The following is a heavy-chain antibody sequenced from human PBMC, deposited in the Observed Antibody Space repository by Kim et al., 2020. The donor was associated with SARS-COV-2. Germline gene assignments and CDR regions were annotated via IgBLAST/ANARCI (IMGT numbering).Heavy chain of an antibody. Sequence: YGASVKGRLTISSDNSKNTVYLQMNRLRAEETALYYCAKDLWDYSGMDAWGPGTTVTVSS. D-gene: IGHD1-26*01. V-gene: IGHV3-23*01. J-gene: IGHJ6*01. CDR3: AKDLWDYSGMDA.